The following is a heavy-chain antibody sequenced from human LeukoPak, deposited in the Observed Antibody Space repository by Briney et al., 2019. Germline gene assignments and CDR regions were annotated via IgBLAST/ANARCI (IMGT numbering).Heavy chain of an antibody. CDR1: GGSISNDH. Sequence: SETLSLTCIVSGGSISNDHGHWMRQPPGKGVEWIGIIYYSGRTYYNLCIRSRVTTSVHMSKSQFSLRLTSVTAADTAVYYCARKNDFDIWGQGTLVTVSS. CDR2: IYYSGRT. V-gene: IGHV4-59*01. CDR3: ARKNDFDI. D-gene: IGHD2/OR15-2a*01. J-gene: IGHJ3*02.